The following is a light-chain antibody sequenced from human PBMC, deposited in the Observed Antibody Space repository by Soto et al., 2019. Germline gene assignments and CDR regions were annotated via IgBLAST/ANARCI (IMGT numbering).Light chain of an antibody. J-gene: IGKJ3*01. V-gene: IGKV1-39*01. CDR1: QNISPF. CDR3: QQTYSRHLT. Sequence: DIQMTQSPSSLSASVGDRVSITCRASQNISPFLNWYQQRAGEAPRLLIYAATRLSFGVPSRFSGSGSETEFTLTISSLQPEDFETYFCQQTYSRHLTFGNGPKVDI. CDR2: AAT.